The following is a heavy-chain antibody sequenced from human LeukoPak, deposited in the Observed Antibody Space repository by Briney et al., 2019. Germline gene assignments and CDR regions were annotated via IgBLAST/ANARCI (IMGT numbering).Heavy chain of an antibody. J-gene: IGHJ4*02. V-gene: IGHV5-51*01. CDR1: GYTFSTSW. Sequence: GESLKISCKGSGYTFSTSWIGWVRQMPGKGLEWMEIIYPADSDTRYSPSFQGQVTISADKSITTAYLQWSSLKASDPAIYYCARSGGARFDFWGQGTLVTVSS. CDR3: ARSGGARFDF. CDR2: IYPADSDT. D-gene: IGHD3-16*01.